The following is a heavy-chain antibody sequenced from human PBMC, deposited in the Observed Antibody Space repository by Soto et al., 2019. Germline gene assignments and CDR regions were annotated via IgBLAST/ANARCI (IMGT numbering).Heavy chain of an antibody. V-gene: IGHV1-18*01. D-gene: IGHD2-2*01. CDR1: RYTFTVYG. CDR2: ISAYNGNT. J-gene: IGHJ6*02. Sequence: GASVKVSCKASRYTFTVYGISWVRHAPGQGLEWMGWISAYNGNTNYAQKLPGRVTMTTDTSTSTAYMELRSLRSDDTVVYYCASSGYCSSTSCSDYYDYYGMDVGGQGTTVTVS. CDR3: ASSGYCSSTSCSDYYDYYGMDV.